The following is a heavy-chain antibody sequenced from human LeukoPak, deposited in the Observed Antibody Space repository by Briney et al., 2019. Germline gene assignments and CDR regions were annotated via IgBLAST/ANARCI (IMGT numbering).Heavy chain of an antibody. CDR1: GFTFTSYS. CDR3: ALDCSGGSCYVAY. J-gene: IGHJ4*02. V-gene: IGHV3-23*01. Sequence: GGSLRLSCAASGFTFTSYSMNWVRQAPGKGLEWVSTISGGGGSTYYADSVKGRFTISRDNAKNSLYLQMNSLRAEDTAVYYCALDCSGGSCYVAYWGQGTLVTVSS. D-gene: IGHD2-15*01. CDR2: ISGGGGST.